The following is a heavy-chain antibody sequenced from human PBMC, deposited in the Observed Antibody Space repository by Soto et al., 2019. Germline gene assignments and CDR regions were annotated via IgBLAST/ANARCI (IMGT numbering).Heavy chain of an antibody. CDR1: GFTFSDYW. J-gene: IGHJ4*02. D-gene: IGHD3-10*01. Sequence: GSLRLSCAASGFTFSDYWMHWLRQAPGKGLVWVSRLSPDGRSTSYADSVKGRFTISRDNAKNTLYLQMNNLRAEDSGLYYCTRGPRPISTGTGAYWGQGTQVTVSS. CDR3: TRGPRPISTGTGAY. V-gene: IGHV3-74*01. CDR2: LSPDGRST.